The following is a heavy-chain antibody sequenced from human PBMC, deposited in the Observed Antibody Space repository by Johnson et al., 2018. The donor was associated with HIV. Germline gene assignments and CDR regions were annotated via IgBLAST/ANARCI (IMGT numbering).Heavy chain of an antibody. Sequence: EVQLVESGGGLVQPGGSLRLSCAASGFTFSSYDMHWVRQATGKGLEWVSAIGTAGDTYYPGSVKGRFTISRENAKNSLYLQMNSLRAEDTAVYYCANTSPGSGSFGAFDIWDQGTMVTVSS. CDR2: IGTAGDT. CDR3: ANTSPGSGSFGAFDI. J-gene: IGHJ3*02. D-gene: IGHD3-10*01. CDR1: GFTFSSYD. V-gene: IGHV3-13*01.